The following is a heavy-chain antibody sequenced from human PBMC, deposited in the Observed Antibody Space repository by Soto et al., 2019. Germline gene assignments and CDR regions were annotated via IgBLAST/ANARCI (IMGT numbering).Heavy chain of an antibody. Sequence: ASVKVSCTASGYTFTSYGISWVRQAPEQGLEWMGWISAYNGNTNYAQKLQGRVTMTTDTSTSTAYMELRSLRSDDTAVYYCARGGYCSSTSCYQLNWFDPWGQGTLVTVSS. D-gene: IGHD2-2*01. CDR2: ISAYNGNT. CDR1: GYTFTSYG. J-gene: IGHJ5*02. V-gene: IGHV1-18*01. CDR3: ARGGYCSSTSCYQLNWFDP.